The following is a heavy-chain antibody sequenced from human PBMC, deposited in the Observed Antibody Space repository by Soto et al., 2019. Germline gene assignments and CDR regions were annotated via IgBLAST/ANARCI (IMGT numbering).Heavy chain of an antibody. CDR1: EYTFTSYT. V-gene: IGHV1-3*01. J-gene: IGHJ4*02. CDR2: INGGNGNT. Sequence: QVQVFQSGAEVKKPGASVKVSCKASEYTFTSYTMHWVRQAPGQRLEWMGWINGGNGNTKYSQKFQGRVTITRDTSASTAYMELSSLRSDDTAVYYCARELQGLYYFDYWGQGTLVIVSS. D-gene: IGHD4-4*01. CDR3: ARELQGLYYFDY.